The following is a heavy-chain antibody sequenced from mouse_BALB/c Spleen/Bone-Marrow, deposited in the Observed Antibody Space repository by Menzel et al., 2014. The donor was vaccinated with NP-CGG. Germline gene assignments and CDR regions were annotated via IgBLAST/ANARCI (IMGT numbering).Heavy chain of an antibody. V-gene: IGHV14-3*02. J-gene: IGHJ3*01. CDR1: GFDIKDIY. CDR3: TRGGNYGWFAY. Sequence: VQLKHSGAELVKPGASVKLSCTASGFDIKDIYMHWVNERPEQGLEWIGRIDPANGNSIYDPKFQDKATITADTSSNTAYLQLSSLTSEDTAVYYCTRGGNYGWFAYWGQGTLVTVSA. D-gene: IGHD2-1*01. CDR2: IDPANGNS.